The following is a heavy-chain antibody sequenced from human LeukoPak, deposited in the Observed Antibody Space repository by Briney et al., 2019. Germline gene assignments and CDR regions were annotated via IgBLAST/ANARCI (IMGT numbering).Heavy chain of an antibody. CDR3: AKGLRITMIVVVIRNGINDAFDI. Sequence: GGSLRLSCAASGFTFSSYAMSWVRQAPGKGLEWASAISGSGGSTYYADSVKGRFTISRDNSKNTLYLQMNSLRAEDTAVYYCAKGLRITMIVVVIRNGINDAFDIWGQGTMVTVSS. D-gene: IGHD3-22*01. CDR1: GFTFSSYA. CDR2: ISGSGGST. J-gene: IGHJ3*02. V-gene: IGHV3-23*01.